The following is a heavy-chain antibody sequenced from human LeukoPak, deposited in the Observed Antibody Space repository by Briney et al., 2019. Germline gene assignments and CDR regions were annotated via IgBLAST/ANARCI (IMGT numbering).Heavy chain of an antibody. CDR1: GGSIGSYY. CDR3: ARDWAGTFTNGWVEDYFYYMDV. Sequence: SETLSLTCTVSGGSIGSYYWNWIRQPPGKGLEWIGNIYYSTANYNPFLKSRVAISVDTSMNQFSLNLRSVTAADTALYFCARDWAGTFTNGWVEDYFYYMDVWGKGTTVTVSS. D-gene: IGHD6-19*01. CDR2: IYYSTA. J-gene: IGHJ6*03. V-gene: IGHV4-59*01.